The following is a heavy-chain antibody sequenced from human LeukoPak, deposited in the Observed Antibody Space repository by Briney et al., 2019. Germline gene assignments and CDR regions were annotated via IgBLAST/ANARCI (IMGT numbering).Heavy chain of an antibody. Sequence: PGGSLRLSCAASGFTFSSYSMNWVRQAPGKGLEWVSAISGSGGSTYYADSVKGRFTISRDNSKNTLYLQMNSLRAEDTAVYYCAKVLSAARMSKGFDYWGQGTLVTVSS. J-gene: IGHJ4*02. D-gene: IGHD6-6*01. CDR3: AKVLSAARMSKGFDY. V-gene: IGHV3-23*01. CDR1: GFTFSSYS. CDR2: ISGSGGST.